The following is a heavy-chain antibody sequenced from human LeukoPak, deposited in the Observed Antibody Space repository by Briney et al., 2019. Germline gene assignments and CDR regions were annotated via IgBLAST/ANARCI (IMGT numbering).Heavy chain of an antibody. D-gene: IGHD3-16*01. J-gene: IGHJ4*02. CDR1: GYTFTSHF. CDR3: ARAPPYSDGNAYKDS. CDR2: INPSGGRT. Sequence: ASVKVPCKASGYTFTSHFMSWVRQAPGQGLEWMGIINPSGGRTTYAQQFQGRVTMTRDTSTSTVYMELNSLRSEDTAVYYCARAPPYSDGNAYKDSWGQGTLVTVSS. V-gene: IGHV1-46*01.